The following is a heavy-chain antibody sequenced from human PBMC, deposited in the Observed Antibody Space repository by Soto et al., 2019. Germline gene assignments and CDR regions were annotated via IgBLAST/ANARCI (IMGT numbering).Heavy chain of an antibody. D-gene: IGHD4-17*01. CDR1: GYTFTSYG. J-gene: IGHJ6*02. CDR2: ISAYNGNT. V-gene: IGHV1-18*01. CDR3: ARRYGDYFLYYYGMDV. Sequence: GASVKVSCKASGYTFTSYGISWVRQAPGQGLEWMGWISAYNGNTNYAQKLQGRVTMTTDTSTSTAYMELRSLRSDDTAVYYCARRYGDYFLYYYGMDVWGQGTTVTVSS.